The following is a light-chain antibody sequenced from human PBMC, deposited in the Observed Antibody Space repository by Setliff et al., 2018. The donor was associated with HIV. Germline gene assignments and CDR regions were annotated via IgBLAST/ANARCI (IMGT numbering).Light chain of an antibody. J-gene: IGLJ1*01. CDR1: SSDIGSFCP. Sequence: QSVLTQPASVSGSPGQSITKYCTGTSSDIGSFCPVSWYQQHTGKGPKLIIFDVTRRPSGVSTRFSGSKSGNTAFLTISGLQPEDEADYFCCSFASNYVFGIGTKVTVL. CDR3: CSFASNYV. CDR2: DVT. V-gene: IGLV2-23*02.